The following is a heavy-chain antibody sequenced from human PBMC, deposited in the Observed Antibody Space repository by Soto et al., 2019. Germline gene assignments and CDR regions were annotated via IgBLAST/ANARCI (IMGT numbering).Heavy chain of an antibody. CDR2: IYYSGST. D-gene: IGHD3-10*01. CDR3: ARDRFGSMGN. V-gene: IGHV4-31*03. J-gene: IGHJ4*02. Sequence: SETLSLTCTVSGGSISSGGYYWSWIRQHPGKGLEWIGYIYYSGSTYYNPSLKSRVTISVDTSKNQFSLKLSSVTAADTAVYYCARDRFGSMGNWGQGTLVTVSS. CDR1: GGSISSGGYY.